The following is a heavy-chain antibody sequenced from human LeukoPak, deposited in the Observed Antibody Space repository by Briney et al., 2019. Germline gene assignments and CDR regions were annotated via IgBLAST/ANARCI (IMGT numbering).Heavy chain of an antibody. J-gene: IGHJ6*03. Sequence: SGGSLRLSCVASGFTFSNYGMNWVRQAPGKGLEWVSAISGSGGSTYYADSVKGRFTISRDNSKNTLYLQMNSLRAEDTAVYYCAKGVGALDLNYYYYYMDVWGKGTTVTVSS. CDR1: GFTFSNYG. CDR2: ISGSGGST. V-gene: IGHV3-23*01. CDR3: AKGVGALDLNYYYYYMDV. D-gene: IGHD1-26*01.